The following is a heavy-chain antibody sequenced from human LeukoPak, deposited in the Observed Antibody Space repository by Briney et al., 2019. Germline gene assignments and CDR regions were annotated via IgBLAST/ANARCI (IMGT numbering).Heavy chain of an antibody. CDR2: IYYSGNT. CDR1: GGSISSGSYY. D-gene: IGHD2-8*01. Sequence: SETLSLTCTVSGGSISSGSYYWGWIRQPPGKGLEWIGSIYYSGNTYYNPSLKSRVTISVDTSKNQFSLKLSSVTAADTAVYYCARAAGYCTNGVCYSYYYYYYMDVWGKGTTVTVSS. V-gene: IGHV4-39*07. CDR3: ARAAGYCTNGVCYSYYYYYYMDV. J-gene: IGHJ6*03.